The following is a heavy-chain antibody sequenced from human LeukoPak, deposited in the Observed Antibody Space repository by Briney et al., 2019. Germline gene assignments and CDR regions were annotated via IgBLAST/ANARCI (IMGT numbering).Heavy chain of an antibody. CDR1: GGSISSSSYY. CDR2: IYYSGST. Sequence: SETLSLTCTVSGGSISSSSYYWGWIRQPPGKGLEWIGSIYYSGSTYYNPSLKSRVTISVDTSKNQFSLKLSSVTAADTAVYYCAIHANYIAVAGISWFDPWGQGTLVTVSS. J-gene: IGHJ5*02. V-gene: IGHV4-39*07. CDR3: AIHANYIAVAGISWFDP. D-gene: IGHD6-19*01.